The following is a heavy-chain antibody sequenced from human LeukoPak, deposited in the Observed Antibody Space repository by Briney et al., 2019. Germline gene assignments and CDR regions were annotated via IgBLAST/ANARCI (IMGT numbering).Heavy chain of an antibody. J-gene: IGHJ6*03. D-gene: IGHD1-26*01. CDR1: GYDFNKYG. CDR2: MSAYNHRT. Sequence: ASVKVSCKASGYDFNKYGISWVRQAPGQGLEWIGWMSAYNHRTRYLQKLQGRVTMTIDTSTTTASLEVESLRSDDTGVYFCVRDDRGGATDDYYFYYYMDVWGEGTAVIVS. V-gene: IGHV1-18*01. CDR3: VRDDRGGATDDYYFYYYMDV.